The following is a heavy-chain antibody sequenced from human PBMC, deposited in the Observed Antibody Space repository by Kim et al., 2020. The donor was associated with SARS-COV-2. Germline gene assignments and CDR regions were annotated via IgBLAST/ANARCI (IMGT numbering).Heavy chain of an antibody. V-gene: IGHV4-39*01. J-gene: IGHJ4*02. D-gene: IGHD3-22*01. CDR2: VYHSGST. CDR3: ARLPHDSSGYVDS. CDR1: GGSISSSFNY. Sequence: SETLSLTCTVSGGSISSSFNYWGWIRQPPGKGLEWIGSVYHSGSTYDSPSLKSRVTVSVDTSKNEFYLKETSVTAADTAVYFCARLPHDSSGYVDSWGPGILFTVSS.